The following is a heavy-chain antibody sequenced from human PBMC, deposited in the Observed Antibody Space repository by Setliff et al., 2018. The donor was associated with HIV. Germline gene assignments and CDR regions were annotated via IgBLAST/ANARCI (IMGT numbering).Heavy chain of an antibody. V-gene: IGHV1-18*01. J-gene: IGHJ4*02. Sequence: ASVKVSCKTSGYKFNIFGVSWVRQAPGQGLEWMGWISGNNRITYYAQNFQSRVTLTTDTSTSTSNMELRSLRSDDTAVYYCAIGPKKGVDILPPDSWGQGTLVTVSS. D-gene: IGHD3-3*01. CDR2: ISGNNRIT. CDR3: AIGPKKGVDILPPDS. CDR1: GYKFNIFG.